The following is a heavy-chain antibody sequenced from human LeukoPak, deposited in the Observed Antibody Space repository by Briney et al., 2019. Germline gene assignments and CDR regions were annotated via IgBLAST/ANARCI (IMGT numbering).Heavy chain of an antibody. CDR2: INHSGST. D-gene: IGHD3-10*01. J-gene: IGHJ4*02. CDR1: GGSFSGYY. V-gene: IGHV4-34*01. Sequence: SETLSLTCAVYGGSFSGYYRSWIRQPPGKGLDWIGEINHSGSTNYNPSLKSRVTISVDTSKNQFSLKLSSVTAADTAVYYCARVQTYYYGSGSYYNPPGYFDYWGQGTLVAVSS. CDR3: ARVQTYYYGSGSYYNPPGYFDY.